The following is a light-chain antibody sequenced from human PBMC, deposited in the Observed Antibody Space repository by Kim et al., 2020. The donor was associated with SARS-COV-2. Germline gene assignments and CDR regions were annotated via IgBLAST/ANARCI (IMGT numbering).Light chain of an antibody. CDR2: YDS. CDR3: QVWDSSSDRV. V-gene: IGLV3-21*04. CDR1: NIGSKS. J-gene: IGLJ2*01. Sequence: VTPGRKARITCGGNNIGSKSVHWYQQKPGQAPVLVIYYDSDRPSGIPERFSGSNSGNTATLTISRVEAGDEADYYCQVWDSSSDRVFGGGTQLTVL.